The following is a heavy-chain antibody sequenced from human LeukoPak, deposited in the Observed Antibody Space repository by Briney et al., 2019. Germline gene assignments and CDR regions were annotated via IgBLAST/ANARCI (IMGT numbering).Heavy chain of an antibody. CDR2: IYHSGST. J-gene: IGHJ4*02. Sequence: SGTLSLTCAVSGGSISTSNWWSWVRQPPGKGLEWIGEIYHSGSTNYNPSLKSRVTISVDTSKNQFSLKLSSVTAADTAVYYCARTTGYSSGWYYFDYWGQGTLVTVSS. D-gene: IGHD6-19*01. CDR3: ARTTGYSSGWYYFDY. V-gene: IGHV4-4*02. CDR1: GGSISTSNW.